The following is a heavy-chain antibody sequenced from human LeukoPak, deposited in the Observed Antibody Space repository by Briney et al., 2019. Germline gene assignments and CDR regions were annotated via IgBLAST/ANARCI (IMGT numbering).Heavy chain of an antibody. CDR1: GGSISSSDYY. D-gene: IGHD5-12*01. CDR2: IYYSGST. V-gene: IGHV4-30-4*01. CDR3: ARARGGVAIDF. J-gene: IGHJ4*02. Sequence: SETLSLTCTVSGGSISSSDYYWSWIRQPPGKGLEWIGYIYYSGSTSYNPSLKSRVTISVDTSKNQFSLKLSSVTAADTAFYYCARARGGVAIDFWGQGTRVTVSA.